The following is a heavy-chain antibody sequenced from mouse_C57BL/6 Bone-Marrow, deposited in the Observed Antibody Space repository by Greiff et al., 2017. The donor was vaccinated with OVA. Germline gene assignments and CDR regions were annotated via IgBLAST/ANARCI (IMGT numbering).Heavy chain of an antibody. CDR1: GYTFTDYY. CDR3: ESYSPWFAY. CDR2: INPYNGGT. Sequence: EVQLQQSGPVLVKPGASVKMSCKASGYTFTDYYMHWVKQSPGKGLEWIGVINPYNGGTSYNQKFKGKATLTVDKSSSTAYMQLNSLTSEDSAVYDCESYSPWFAYWGQGTLVTVSA. V-gene: IGHV1-19*01. J-gene: IGHJ3*01.